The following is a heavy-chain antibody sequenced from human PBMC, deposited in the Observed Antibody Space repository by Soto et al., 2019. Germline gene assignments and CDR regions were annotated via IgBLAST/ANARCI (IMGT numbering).Heavy chain of an antibody. CDR1: VGSISSYY. V-gene: IGHV4-59*01. CDR3: ARGFQTSARSVARRVLH. Sequence: PSETLSLTCTVSVGSISSYYWCWIRQPPGKGLEWIGYIYYSGSTNYNPSLKSRVTISVDTSKNQFSLKLSSVTAADTAVYYCARGFQTSARSVARRVLHWGPGTLVTVSS. D-gene: IGHD6-19*01. CDR2: IYYSGST. J-gene: IGHJ4*02.